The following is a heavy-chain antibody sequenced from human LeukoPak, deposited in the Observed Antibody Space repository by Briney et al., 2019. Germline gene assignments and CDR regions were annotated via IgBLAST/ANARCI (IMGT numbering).Heavy chain of an antibody. V-gene: IGHV4-34*01. D-gene: IGHD3-3*01. CDR2: INHSGST. CDR3: ARSRITIFGVVIGMDV. CDR1: GGSFSGYY. Sequence: PSETLSLTCAVYGGSFSGYYWSWIRQPPGKGLEWIGEINHSGSTNYNPSLKSRVTISVDTSKNQFSLKLSSVTAADTAVYYCARSRITIFGVVIGMDVWGQGTRVTVSS. J-gene: IGHJ6*02.